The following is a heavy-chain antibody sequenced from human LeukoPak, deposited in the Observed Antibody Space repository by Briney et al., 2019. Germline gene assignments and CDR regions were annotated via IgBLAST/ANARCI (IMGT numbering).Heavy chain of an antibody. CDR3: AHSLRYCSSASCPNWFDP. Sequence: VSGPTLVNPTQTLTLTCTFSGFSLSTSGVGVGWIRQPPGKALEWLALIYWDEDKRYSPSLKSRLTITKDSSKNQVVLTMTNMDPVDTATYYCAHSLRYCSSASCPNWFDPWGQGTLVTVSS. D-gene: IGHD2-2*01. CDR2: IYWDEDK. CDR1: GFSLSTSGVG. V-gene: IGHV2-5*02. J-gene: IGHJ5*02.